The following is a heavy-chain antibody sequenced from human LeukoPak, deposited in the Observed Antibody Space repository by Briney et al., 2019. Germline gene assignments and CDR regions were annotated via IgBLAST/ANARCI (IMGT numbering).Heavy chain of an antibody. CDR3: ARDRRSSSNWYRMDY. CDR2: IDSSGSSI. CDR1: GFTFSDYY. V-gene: IGHV3-11*01. Sequence: GGSLRLSCAASGFTFSDYYMSWIRQAPGKGLEWVSYIDSSGSSIYYADSVKGRFTISRDNAKNSLYLQMNSLRAEDTAVYYCARDRRSSSNWYRMDYWGQGTLVTVSS. D-gene: IGHD6-13*01. J-gene: IGHJ4*02.